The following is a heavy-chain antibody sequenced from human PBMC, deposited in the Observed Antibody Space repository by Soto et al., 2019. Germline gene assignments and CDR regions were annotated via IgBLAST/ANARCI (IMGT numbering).Heavy chain of an antibody. Sequence: ASVKVSCKASGYTFTSYAMHWVRQAPGQRLEWMGWINAGNGNTKYSQKFQGRVTITRDTSASTAYVELSSLRSEDTAVYYCARARAGYSSGWYGPFDYWGQGTLVTVSS. J-gene: IGHJ4*02. CDR2: INAGNGNT. D-gene: IGHD6-19*01. CDR1: GYTFTSYA. CDR3: ARARAGYSSGWYGPFDY. V-gene: IGHV1-3*01.